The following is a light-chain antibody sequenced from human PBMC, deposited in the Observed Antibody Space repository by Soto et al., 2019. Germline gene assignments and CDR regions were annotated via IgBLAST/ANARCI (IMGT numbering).Light chain of an antibody. Sequence: DIQMTQSPTSLSASVGDRVTITCRASQDIRNFVAWYQQKPGKAPKLLIYAASTLQSGVLSRFSGSGSGTDFTLTINSLQPEYVATYSCQKYSSVPVFGPGTKVEIK. CDR2: AAS. J-gene: IGKJ3*01. CDR3: QKYSSVPV. CDR1: QDIRNF. V-gene: IGKV1-27*01.